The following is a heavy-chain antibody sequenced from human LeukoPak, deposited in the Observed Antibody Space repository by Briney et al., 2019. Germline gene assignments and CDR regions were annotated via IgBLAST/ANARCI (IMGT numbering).Heavy chain of an antibody. V-gene: IGHV3-21*01. J-gene: IGHJ3*02. Sequence: SGGSLRLSCAASGFTFSSYSMNWVRQAPGKGLEWVSSISSSSSYIYYADSVKGRFTISRDNAKNSLYLQMNSLRAEDTAVYHCARDGVDYYDSLDAFDIWGQGTMVTVSS. CDR2: ISSSSSYI. D-gene: IGHD3-22*01. CDR1: GFTFSSYS. CDR3: ARDGVDYYDSLDAFDI.